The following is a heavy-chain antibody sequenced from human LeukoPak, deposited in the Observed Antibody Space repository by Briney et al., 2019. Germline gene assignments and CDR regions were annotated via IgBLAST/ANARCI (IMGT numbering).Heavy chain of an antibody. V-gene: IGHV3-30*18. CDR1: GFTFSTYG. CDR3: AKSPLVIEGYYFDY. J-gene: IGHJ4*02. D-gene: IGHD2-21*01. Sequence: GRSLRLSCAASGFTFSTYGMHWVRQAPGEGLEWVAIISYDGSNQYYADSVKGRFTISRDNSKNTLYLQMNSLRAEDTAVYFCAKSPLVIEGYYFDYWGQGTLVTVSS. CDR2: ISYDGSNQ.